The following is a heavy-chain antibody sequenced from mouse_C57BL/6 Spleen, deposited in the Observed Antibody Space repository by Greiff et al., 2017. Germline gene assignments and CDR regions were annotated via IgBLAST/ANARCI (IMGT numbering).Heavy chain of an antibody. CDR3: AGYGSYAYFDV. D-gene: IGHD1-1*02. V-gene: IGHV14-2*01. CDR2: IDPEDGET. J-gene: IGHJ1*03. Sequence: EVQVVESGAELVKPGASVKLSCTASGFNIKDYYIHWVKQRTEQGLEWIGRIDPEDGETKYAPKFPGKAPITADTSSNTAYLQLSSLTSVATAVYSCAGYGSYAYFDVWGTGTTVTVSS. CDR1: GFNIKDYY.